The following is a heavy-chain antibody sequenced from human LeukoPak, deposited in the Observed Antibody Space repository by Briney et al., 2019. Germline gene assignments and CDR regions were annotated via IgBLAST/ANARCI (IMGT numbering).Heavy chain of an antibody. D-gene: IGHD2-21*01. CDR2: INDDGRST. Sequence: GGSLRLSCAASGFTFSSYWMHWVRQAPGKGLVGVSRINDDGRSTSYADSVKGRFTISRENAKNSLYLQMNSLRAGDTAVYYCARVARVIPHDAFDIWGQGTMVTVSS. V-gene: IGHV3-74*01. CDR1: GFTFSSYW. CDR3: ARVARVIPHDAFDI. J-gene: IGHJ3*02.